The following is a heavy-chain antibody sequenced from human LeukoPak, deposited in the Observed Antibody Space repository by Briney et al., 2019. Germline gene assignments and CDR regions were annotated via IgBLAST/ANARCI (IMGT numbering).Heavy chain of an antibody. V-gene: IGHV3-30*03. Sequence: GGSLRLSCATSGFTFSTYGFHWVRQAPGKGLEWVADMSYDGSDKDYADSVKGRFTISRDNSKNTLYLQMNSLRAEDTAVYYCARDWSGDGYTNYWGQGTLVTVSS. CDR2: MSYDGSDK. CDR3: ARDWSGDGYTNY. D-gene: IGHD5-24*01. J-gene: IGHJ4*02. CDR1: GFTFSTYG.